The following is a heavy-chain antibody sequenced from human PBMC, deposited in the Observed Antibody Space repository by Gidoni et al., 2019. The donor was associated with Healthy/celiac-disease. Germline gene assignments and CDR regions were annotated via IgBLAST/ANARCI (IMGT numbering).Heavy chain of an antibody. CDR1: GGSISRSSYY. CDR2: IYYSGST. D-gene: IGHD3-22*01. J-gene: IGHJ2*01. Sequence: QLQLQESGPGLVKPSETLSLTCTVSGGSISRSSYYWGWIRQPPGKGLEWIGSIYYSGSTYYNPSLKSRVTISVDTSKNQFSLKLSSVTAADTAVYYCARPMVHDSTGGYFDLWGRGTLVTVSS. CDR3: ARPMVHDSTGGYFDL. V-gene: IGHV4-39*01.